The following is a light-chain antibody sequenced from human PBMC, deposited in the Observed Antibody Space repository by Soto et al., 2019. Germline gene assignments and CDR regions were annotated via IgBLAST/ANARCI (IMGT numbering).Light chain of an antibody. CDR1: QGIYNW. Sequence: DIQMTQSPSTVSASVGDRVTITCRASQGIYNWLAWYQQKPGKAPKLLISAVSNLQSGGPSRFSGSGYGTEFCLPTSSLQPEDDATTYCHQANTCPFTLGHGTKVDIK. CDR2: AVS. V-gene: IGKV1D-12*01. J-gene: IGKJ3*01. CDR3: HQANTCPFT.